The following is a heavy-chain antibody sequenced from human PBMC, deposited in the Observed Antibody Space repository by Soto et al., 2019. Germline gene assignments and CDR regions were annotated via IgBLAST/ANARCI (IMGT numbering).Heavy chain of an antibody. Sequence: SETLSLTCTVSGGSISSGDYYWSWIRQPPGKGLEWIGYIYYSGSTYYNPSLKSRVTISVDTSKNQFSLKLSSVTAADTAVYYCARVRYYDILTGPPWGQGTLVTVSS. CDR1: GGSISSGDYY. J-gene: IGHJ5*02. D-gene: IGHD3-9*01. CDR3: ARVRYYDILTGPP. CDR2: IYYSGST. V-gene: IGHV4-30-4*01.